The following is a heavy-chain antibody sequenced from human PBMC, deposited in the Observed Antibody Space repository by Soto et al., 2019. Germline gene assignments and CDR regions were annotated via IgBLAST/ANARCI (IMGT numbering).Heavy chain of an antibody. V-gene: IGHV3-23*01. CDR1: GFTFSSSA. D-gene: IGHD2-15*01. J-gene: IGHJ3*02. CDR2: FSDSGATT. CDR3: AHRMRESNAFDI. Sequence: EVQVLESGGGLVQPGGSLRLSCAASGFTFSSSAMSWVRQAPGKGLAWVAGFSDSGATTWSADSVQGRFIISRDISRNTLSLQMNSLRAEDTAVYCCAHRMRESNAFDIWGRGTKVTVSS.